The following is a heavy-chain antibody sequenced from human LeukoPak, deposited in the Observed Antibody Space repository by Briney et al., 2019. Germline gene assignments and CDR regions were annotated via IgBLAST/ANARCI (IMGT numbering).Heavy chain of an antibody. J-gene: IGHJ3*02. CDR3: ARDMRGDGFDI. V-gene: IGHV3-7*04. CDR1: GFTFSSYA. CDR2: IRQDGSEK. Sequence: GGSLTLSCAASGFTFSSYAMSWVRQAPGKGLEWVANIRQDGSEKYYVDSVEGRFTISRDNAKKSLFLQMNSLRAEDTAVYYCARDMRGDGFDIWGQGTMVTVSS. D-gene: IGHD2-2*01.